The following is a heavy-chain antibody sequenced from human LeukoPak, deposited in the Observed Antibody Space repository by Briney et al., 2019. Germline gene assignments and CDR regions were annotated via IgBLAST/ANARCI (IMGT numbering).Heavy chain of an antibody. CDR3: ARGGVVPAXMLGYDAFDI. Sequence: SVKVSCKASGGTFSSYAISWVRQAPGQGLEWMGRIIPIFGTANYAQKFQGRVTITTDESTSTAYMELSSLRSEDTAVYYCARGGVVPAXMLGYDAFDIWGQGTMVTVSS. CDR1: GGTFSSYA. V-gene: IGHV1-69*05. D-gene: IGHD2-2*01. CDR2: IIPIFGTA. J-gene: IGHJ3*02.